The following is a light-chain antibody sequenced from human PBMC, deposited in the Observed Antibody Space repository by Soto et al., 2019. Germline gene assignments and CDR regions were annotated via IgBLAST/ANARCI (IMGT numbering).Light chain of an antibody. Sequence: QSVLTQPPSASGTPGQRVTISCSGSTSNIGSHTVNWYQHVPGTAPKLLITTNNQRPSGVPDRFSGSKSGTSASLAISGLQAEDEADYYCAAWDDSLSGYVFGTGTKVTVL. CDR2: TNN. V-gene: IGLV1-44*01. CDR1: TSNIGSHT. CDR3: AAWDDSLSGYV. J-gene: IGLJ1*01.